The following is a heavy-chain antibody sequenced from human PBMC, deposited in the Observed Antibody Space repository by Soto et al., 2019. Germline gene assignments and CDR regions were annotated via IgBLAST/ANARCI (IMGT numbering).Heavy chain of an antibody. J-gene: IGHJ4*02. V-gene: IGHV2-5*01. CDR3: VHDGKLGYTGYDRFDY. CDR2: IYWNDDA. D-gene: IGHD5-12*01. CDR1: GFSLSTHEVG. Sequence: SGPTLVNPTQTLTLTRSFSGFSLSTHEVGVVWIRQPPGKALEWLALIYWNDDARYSPSLKNRLTITKDTSKNQVVLTMTNMDPVDTATYYCVHDGKLGYTGYDRFDYWGQGILVTVS.